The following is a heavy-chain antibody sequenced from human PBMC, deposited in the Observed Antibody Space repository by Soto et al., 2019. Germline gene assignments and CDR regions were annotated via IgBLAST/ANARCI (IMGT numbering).Heavy chain of an antibody. V-gene: IGHV3-23*01. D-gene: IGHD6-19*01. CDR1: GFTFPASA. CDR3: AKDTDQRVVAGGKSDY. Sequence: GGSLRLSCTASGFTFPASAMTWVRQAPGKGLEWVSSISGSGAATYYADSVKGRFTISRDNSRNTLYLQMNSLRAEDTAVYYCAKDTDQRVVAGGKSDYWGQGTLVTVSS. J-gene: IGHJ4*02. CDR2: ISGSGAAT.